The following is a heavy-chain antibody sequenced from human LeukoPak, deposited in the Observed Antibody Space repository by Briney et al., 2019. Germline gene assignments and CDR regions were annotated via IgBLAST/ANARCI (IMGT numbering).Heavy chain of an antibody. Sequence: ASVKVSCKASGYTFTSYDINWVRQAPGQGLEWMGIINPSGGSTSYAQKFQGRVTMTRDMSTSTVYMELSSLRSEDTAVYYCAVPGYSSSWYYFDYWGQGTLVTVSS. J-gene: IGHJ4*02. V-gene: IGHV1-46*01. CDR1: GYTFTSYD. CDR2: INPSGGST. D-gene: IGHD6-13*01. CDR3: AVPGYSSSWYYFDY.